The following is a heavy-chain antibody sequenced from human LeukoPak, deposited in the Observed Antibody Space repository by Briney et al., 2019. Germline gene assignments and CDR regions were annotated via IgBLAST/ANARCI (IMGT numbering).Heavy chain of an antibody. V-gene: IGHV4-59*01. D-gene: IGHD2-15*01. CDR1: GGPISSYY. J-gene: IGHJ3*02. CDR3: ARSYCGGGSCGAFDI. Sequence: SETLSLTCTVSGGPISSYYWSWIRQPPGKGLEWIGYIYYSGNTNYTPSLKSRVTISVDTSKNQFSLRLSSVTAADTAVYYCARSYCGGGSCGAFDIWGQGTMVTVSS. CDR2: IYYSGNT.